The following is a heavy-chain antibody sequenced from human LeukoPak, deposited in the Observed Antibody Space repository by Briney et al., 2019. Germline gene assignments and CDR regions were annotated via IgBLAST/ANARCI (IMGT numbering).Heavy chain of an antibody. CDR3: ARDRFSAFDI. Sequence: SETLSLTCAVSSGSISSSNWWTWVRQTPEKGLEWIGEINQSGSTNYNPSLKSRVTISLDRSKNQFSLKLSSVTAADTAVYYCARDRFSAFDIWGQGAMVTVSS. J-gene: IGHJ3*02. V-gene: IGHV4-4*02. CDR2: INQSGST. CDR1: SGSISSSNW.